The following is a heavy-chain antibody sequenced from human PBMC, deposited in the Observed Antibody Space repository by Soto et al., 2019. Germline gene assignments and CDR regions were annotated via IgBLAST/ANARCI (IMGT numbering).Heavy chain of an antibody. V-gene: IGHV3-30-3*01. CDR3: ARGLLWFGELSGSPADY. Sequence: QVQLVESGGGVVQPGRSLRLSCAASGFTFSSYAMHWVRQAPGKGLEWVAVISYDGSNKYYADSVKGRFTISRDNSKNTLYLKMNRLRGEDTAVYYCARGLLWFGELSGSPADYWGQGTLVTVSS. J-gene: IGHJ4*02. CDR1: GFTFSSYA. CDR2: ISYDGSNK. D-gene: IGHD3-10*01.